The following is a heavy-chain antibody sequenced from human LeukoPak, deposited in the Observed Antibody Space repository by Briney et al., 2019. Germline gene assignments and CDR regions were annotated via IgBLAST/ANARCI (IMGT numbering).Heavy chain of an antibody. D-gene: IGHD1-14*01. J-gene: IGHJ4*01. Sequence: PSETLSLTXSVSGGSITSYYWSWIRQPPGKGLEWIGHVSDGGRTNYSPSLRSRVSISVGTSKNQFSLKLNSVTAADTAVYFCARASTTFDDWGQGTLVTVSS. CDR3: ARASTTFDD. CDR1: GGSITSYY. V-gene: IGHV4-59*01. CDR2: VSDGGRT.